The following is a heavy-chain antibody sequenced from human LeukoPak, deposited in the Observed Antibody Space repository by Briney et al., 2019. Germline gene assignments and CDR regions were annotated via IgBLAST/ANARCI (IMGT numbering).Heavy chain of an antibody. D-gene: IGHD6-19*01. Sequence: VRQPPGKGLEWIGEIYHSGSTNYNPSLKSRVTISVDTSKNQFSLKLSSVTAADTAVYYCARDAPRIAVAGPFDYWGQGTLVTVSS. J-gene: IGHJ4*02. CDR2: IYHSGST. CDR3: ARDAPRIAVAGPFDY. V-gene: IGHV4-4*02.